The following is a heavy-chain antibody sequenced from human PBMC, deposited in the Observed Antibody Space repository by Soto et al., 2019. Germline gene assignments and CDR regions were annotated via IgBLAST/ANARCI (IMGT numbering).Heavy chain of an antibody. CDR3: ARSGGYRPGNAFDI. V-gene: IGHV1-69*02. Sequence: QVQLVQSGAEVKKPGSSVKVSCKASGGTFSSYTISWVRQAPGQGLEWMGRIIPILGIANYAQKFQGRVTITADKSTSTAYMELSSLRSEDTAVYYCARSGGYRPGNAFDIWGQGTMVTVSS. CDR1: GGTFSSYT. CDR2: IIPILGIA. D-gene: IGHD5-12*01. J-gene: IGHJ3*02.